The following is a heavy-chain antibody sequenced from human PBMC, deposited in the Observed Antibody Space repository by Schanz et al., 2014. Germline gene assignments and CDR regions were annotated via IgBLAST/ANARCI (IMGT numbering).Heavy chain of an antibody. CDR2: ISYDGSHK. Sequence: VQLLESGGGLVQPGGSLRLSCAASGFTFSNFAIHWVRQAPGKGLEWVAVISYDGSHKDYADSVKGRFTISRDNPKKTLYLQMNSLRAEDTAVYYCARDHQWLARYYMDVWGKGTTVTVSS. J-gene: IGHJ6*03. D-gene: IGHD6-19*01. CDR1: GFTFSNFA. CDR3: ARDHQWLARYYMDV. V-gene: IGHV3-30*04.